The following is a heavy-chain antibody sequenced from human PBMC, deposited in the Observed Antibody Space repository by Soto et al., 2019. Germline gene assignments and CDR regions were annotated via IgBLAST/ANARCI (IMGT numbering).Heavy chain of an antibody. Sequence: EASVKVSCKASGFTFTSSAVQWVRQARGQRLEWIGWIVVGSGNTNYAQKFQERVTITRDMSTSTAYMELSSLRSEDTAVYYCAAIPNYYYADTGDVWGQGTTVTVSS. V-gene: IGHV1-58*01. D-gene: IGHD1-26*01. J-gene: IGHJ6*02. CDR2: IVVGSGNT. CDR1: GFTFTSSA. CDR3: AAIPNYYYADTGDV.